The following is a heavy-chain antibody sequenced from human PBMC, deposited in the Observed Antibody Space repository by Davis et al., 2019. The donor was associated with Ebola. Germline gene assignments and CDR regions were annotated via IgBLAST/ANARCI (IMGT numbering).Heavy chain of an antibody. J-gene: IGHJ6*04. CDR2: INNDGSIT. CDR3: ARAKYYGMDV. D-gene: IGHD6-6*01. V-gene: IGHV3-74*01. Sequence: LSLTCAASGFTFSSSWMHWVRQAPGKGLVWVSLINNDGSITTYADSVKGRFTISRDNAKNTLYLQMNTLRAEDTAVYYCARAKYYGMDVWGKGTTVTVSS. CDR1: GFTFSSSW.